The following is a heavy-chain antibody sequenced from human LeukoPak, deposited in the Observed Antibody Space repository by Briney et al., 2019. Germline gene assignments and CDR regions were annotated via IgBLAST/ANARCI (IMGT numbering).Heavy chain of an antibody. CDR3: ARDWRGSYFPDF. V-gene: IGHV1-2*02. D-gene: IGHD1-26*01. CDR1: GYTLTDYY. Sequence: GASVKVSCTASGYTLTDYYIHWVRQAPGQGLEWMGWINPNSGDTNYAQKFQGRVTMTRDTSISTAYMDLSRLTSDDTAIYYCARDWRGSYFPDFWGQGTLVTVSS. J-gene: IGHJ4*02. CDR2: INPNSGDT.